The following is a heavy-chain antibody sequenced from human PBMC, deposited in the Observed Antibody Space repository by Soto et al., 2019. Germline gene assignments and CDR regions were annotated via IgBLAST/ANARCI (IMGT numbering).Heavy chain of an antibody. CDR1: GGSITGYY. CDR3: ARDHSETDVFEM. J-gene: IGHJ3*02. V-gene: IGHV4-59*01. CDR2: IYYNGNT. Sequence: QVQLLESGPGLVKPSETLSLSCAVSGGSITGYYWSWLRQSPGKRLEWIGYIYYNGNTKYNPSLTRRVTISVDASKNQLSLKLKSVTAADTAVYYCARDHSETDVFEMWGQGTVVTVSS.